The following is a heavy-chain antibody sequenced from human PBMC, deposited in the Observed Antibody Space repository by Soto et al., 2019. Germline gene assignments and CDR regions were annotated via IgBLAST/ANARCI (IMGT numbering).Heavy chain of an antibody. CDR1: GFTFSSYW. CDR2: LKQDGSEK. D-gene: IGHD6-19*01. J-gene: IGHJ4*02. CDR3: ARDQSFHLYSSGWSHFDY. Sequence: GGSLRLSCAASGFTFSSYWMSWVRQAPGKGLEWVANLKQDGSEKYYVDSVKGRFTISRDNAKNSLYLQMNSLRAEDTAVYYCARDQSFHLYSSGWSHFDYWGQGTLVTVSS. V-gene: IGHV3-7*05.